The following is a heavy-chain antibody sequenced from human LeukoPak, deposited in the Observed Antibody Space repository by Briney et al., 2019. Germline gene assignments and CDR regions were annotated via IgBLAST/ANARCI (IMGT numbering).Heavy chain of an antibody. D-gene: IGHD6-25*01. V-gene: IGHV4-59*01. CDR2: IYYSGST. CDR3: ARDGPSGTSNYYYGMDV. J-gene: IGHJ6*02. CDR1: GGSISSYY. Sequence: PSETLSLTCTVSGGSISSYYWSWIRQPPGKGLEWIGCIYYSGSTNYNPSLKSRVTISVDTSKNQFSLKLSSVTAADTAVYYCARDGPSGTSNYYYGMDVWGQGTTVTVSS.